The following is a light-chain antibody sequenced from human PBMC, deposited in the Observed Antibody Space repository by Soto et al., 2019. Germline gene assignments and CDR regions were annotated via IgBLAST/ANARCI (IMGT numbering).Light chain of an antibody. CDR3: QQYTSYPLT. Sequence: DIQMTQSPATLSASVGDRVTITCRASQNIYTWLAWYQQKPGKAPNLLIYEASSLESGVPSRFSGSGSGTEFTLTISSLQPEDFASFYCQQYTSYPLTFGGGTKVDIK. J-gene: IGKJ4*01. CDR1: QNIYTW. V-gene: IGKV1-5*03. CDR2: EAS.